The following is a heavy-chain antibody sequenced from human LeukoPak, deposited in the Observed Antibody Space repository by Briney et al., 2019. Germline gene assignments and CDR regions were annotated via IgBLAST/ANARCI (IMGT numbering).Heavy chain of an antibody. J-gene: IGHJ5*02. CDR1: GGSISSGDYY. V-gene: IGHV4-30-4*01. CDR2: IYYSGST. Sequence: SQTLSLTCTVSGGSISSGDYYWSWIRQPPGKGLEWIGYIYYSGSTYYNPSLKSRVTISVDTSKNQFSLKLSSVTAADTAVYYCARGTKYYDFWSGYYNWFDPWGQGTLVTVSS. D-gene: IGHD3-3*01. CDR3: ARGTKYYDFWSGYYNWFDP.